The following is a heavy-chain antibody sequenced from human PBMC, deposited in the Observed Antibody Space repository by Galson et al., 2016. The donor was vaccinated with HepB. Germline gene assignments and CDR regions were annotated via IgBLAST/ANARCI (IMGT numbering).Heavy chain of an antibody. Sequence: SVKVSCKASGYTFTSSGISWVRQAPGQGLEWMGWISGYNGHIQYAQKFQDRVTVTADTSTSTAYMELRSLNSDDTAIYYCVRDYYYMPDYWGQGTLVTVSS. D-gene: IGHD3-22*01. CDR3: VRDYYYMPDY. J-gene: IGHJ4*02. CDR1: GYTFTSSG. CDR2: ISGYNGHI. V-gene: IGHV1-18*01.